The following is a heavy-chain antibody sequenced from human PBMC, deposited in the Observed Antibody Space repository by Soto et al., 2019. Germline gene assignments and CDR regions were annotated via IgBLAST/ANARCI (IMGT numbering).Heavy chain of an antibody. V-gene: IGHV1-69*13. Sequence: SVKVSCKASGGTFSNYAISWVRQARGQGLEWMGEIIPIFGTAKNAQKFKGRVTITADESTSTANMELSSLRSEDTAMYYCASRPRYNYGYIRYDYWGQGTLVTVSS. CDR2: IIPIFGTA. CDR1: GGTFSNYA. J-gene: IGHJ4*02. D-gene: IGHD5-18*01. CDR3: ASRPRYNYGYIRYDY.